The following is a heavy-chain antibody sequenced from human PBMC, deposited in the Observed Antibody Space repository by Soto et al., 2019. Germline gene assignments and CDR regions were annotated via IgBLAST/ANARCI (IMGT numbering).Heavy chain of an antibody. CDR1: GYTFTSYG. Sequence: ASVKVSCKASGYTFTSYGISWVRQAPGQGLEWMGWISAYNGNTNYAQKLQGRVTMTTDTSTSTAYMELRSLRSDDTAVYYCARDEDDFWSGHYWYFDLWGRGTLVTVSS. CDR2: ISAYNGNT. CDR3: ARDEDDFWSGHYWYFDL. V-gene: IGHV1-18*01. D-gene: IGHD3-3*01. J-gene: IGHJ2*01.